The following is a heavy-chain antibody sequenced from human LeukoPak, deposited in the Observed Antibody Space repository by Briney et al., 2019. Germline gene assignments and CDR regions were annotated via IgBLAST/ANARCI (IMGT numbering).Heavy chain of an antibody. CDR1: GGSISSSNW. CDR2: IHPGGST. D-gene: IGHD3-10*01. Sequence: SETLSLTCGVSGGSISSSNWWSWVRQPPGKGLEWIGEIHPGGSTNYSPSLKSRVTISVDKSKNQFSLKLSSVTAADTAVYYCARGSVPFFASDYWGQGTLVTVSS. J-gene: IGHJ4*02. V-gene: IGHV4-4*02. CDR3: ARGSVPFFASDY.